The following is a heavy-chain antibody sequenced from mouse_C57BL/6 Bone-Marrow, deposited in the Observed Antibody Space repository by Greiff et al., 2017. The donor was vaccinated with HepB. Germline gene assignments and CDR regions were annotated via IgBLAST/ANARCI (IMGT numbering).Heavy chain of an antibody. CDR1: GYSFTDYE. D-gene: IGHD2-2*01. V-gene: IGHV1-15*01. J-gene: IGHJ3*01. CDR3: ARYYGYAAWFAY. Sequence: VQLQQSGAELVRPGASVTLSCKASGYSFTDYEMHWVKQTPVHGLEWIGDIDPETGGTSYNQKFKGKAILTAEKSSSTAYMELRSLTSEDSAVYYCARYYGYAAWFAYWGQGTLVTVSA. CDR2: IDPETGGT.